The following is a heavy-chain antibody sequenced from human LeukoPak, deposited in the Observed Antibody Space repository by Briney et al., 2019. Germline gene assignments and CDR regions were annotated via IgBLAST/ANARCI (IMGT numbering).Heavy chain of an antibody. V-gene: IGHV3-23*01. J-gene: IGHJ4*01. CDR2: IGSSAGDT. D-gene: IGHD2-8*02. CDR3: ATLLGARLVY. CDR1: GFTYSRYP. Sequence: GGSLRLFYAASGFTYSRYPMTWVRQAPGKGLEWVSTIGSSAGDTHYADSVKGRFTISRDNSKNTLYLQMNSLRAEDTAVYYCATLLGARLVYWGHRALGTVSS.